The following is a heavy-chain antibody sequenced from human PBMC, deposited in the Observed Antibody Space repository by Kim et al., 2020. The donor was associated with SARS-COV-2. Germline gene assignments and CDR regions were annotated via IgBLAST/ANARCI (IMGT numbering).Heavy chain of an antibody. CDR2: AT. Sequence: ATAYAAPVKGGFIVSRDDSKNTAYLQMNSLKSEDTAVYYCTRSRGYGFDLWGQGTLVTVSS. V-gene: IGHV3-73*01. CDR3: TRSRGYGFDL. D-gene: IGHD4-17*01. J-gene: IGHJ4*02.